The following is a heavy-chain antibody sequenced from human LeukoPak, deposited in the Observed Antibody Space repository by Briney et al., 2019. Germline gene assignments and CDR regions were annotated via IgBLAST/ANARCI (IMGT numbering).Heavy chain of an antibody. V-gene: IGHV1-69*05. D-gene: IGHD5-18*01. CDR3: ARDRGYSYGYRFYYYYMDV. CDR1: GGTFSSYA. J-gene: IGHJ6*03. Sequence: ASVKIFCKASGGTFSSYAISWVRQAPGQGLEWMGRIIPIFGTANYAQKFQGRVTITTDESTSTAYMELSSLRSEDTAVYYCARDRGYSYGYRFYYYYMDVWGKGTTVTVSS. CDR2: IIPIFGTA.